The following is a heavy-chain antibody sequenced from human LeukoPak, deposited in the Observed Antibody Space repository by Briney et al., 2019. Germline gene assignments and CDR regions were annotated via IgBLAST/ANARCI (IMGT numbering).Heavy chain of an antibody. CDR2: INPNSGGT. CDR1: GYTFTGYY. CDR3: AREAYYGSGSHSFDY. J-gene: IGHJ4*02. D-gene: IGHD3-10*01. Sequence: ASVKVSCKASGYTFTGYYMHWVRQAPGQGLEWMGWINPNSGGTNYAQKFQGRVTMTRDTSISTAYMELSRLRSDDTAVYYCAREAYYGSGSHSFDYWGQGTLVTVSS. V-gene: IGHV1-2*02.